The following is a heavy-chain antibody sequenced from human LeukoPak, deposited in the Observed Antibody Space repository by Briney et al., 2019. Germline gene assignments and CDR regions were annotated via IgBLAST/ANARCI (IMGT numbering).Heavy chain of an antibody. CDR2: ISYGGSNK. D-gene: IGHD5/OR15-5a*01. CDR1: GFTFSSYA. J-gene: IGHJ6*02. CDR3: ARGVYDWTHYYYYGMDV. V-gene: IGHV3-30-3*01. Sequence: PGGSLRLSCAASGFTFSSYAMHWVRQAPGKGLEWVAVISYGGSNKYYADSVKGRFTISRDNSKNTLYLQMNSLRAEDTAVYYCARGVYDWTHYYYYGMDVWGQGTTVTVSS.